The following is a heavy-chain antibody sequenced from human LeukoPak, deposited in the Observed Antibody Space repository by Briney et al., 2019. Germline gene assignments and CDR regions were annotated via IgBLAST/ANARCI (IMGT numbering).Heavy chain of an antibody. J-gene: IGHJ4*02. CDR1: GGSFSGYY. V-gene: IGHV4-34*01. CDR3: ARKRGYSVYDFDY. Sequence: PSETLSLTCAAYGGSFSGYYWSWIRQPPGKGLEWIGEINHSGSTNYNPSLKSRVTISVVTSKNQFSLKLSSVTAADTAVYYCARKRGYSVYDFDYWGQGTLVTVSS. D-gene: IGHD5/OR15-5a*01. CDR2: INHSGST.